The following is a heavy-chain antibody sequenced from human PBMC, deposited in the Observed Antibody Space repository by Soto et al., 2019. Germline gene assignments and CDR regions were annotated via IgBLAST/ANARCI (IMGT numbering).Heavy chain of an antibody. J-gene: IGHJ4*02. CDR1: GFTFSSYG. CDR2: ISYDGSNK. D-gene: IGHD5-18*01. CDR3: AKGDGYSYGPCDFDY. Sequence: QVQLVESGGGVVQPGRSLRLSCAASGFTFSSYGMHWVRQAPGKGLEWVAVISYDGSNKYYADSVKGRFTISRDNSKNTLYLQMNSLRAEDTAVYYCAKGDGYSYGPCDFDYWGQGTLVTVSS. V-gene: IGHV3-30*18.